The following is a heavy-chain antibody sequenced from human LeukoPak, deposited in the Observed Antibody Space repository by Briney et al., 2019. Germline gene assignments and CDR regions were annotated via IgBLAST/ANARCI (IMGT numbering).Heavy chain of an antibody. CDR1: GFTFSSYS. Sequence: PGGSLRLSCAASGFTFSSYSMTWVRQAPGKGLEWVSSISSSSSYIYYADSVKGRFTISRDNAKNSLYLQMNSLRAEDTAVYYCARDSLEWSSSPDYWGQGTLVTVSS. J-gene: IGHJ4*02. V-gene: IGHV3-21*01. CDR3: ARDSLEWSSSPDY. CDR2: ISSSSSYI. D-gene: IGHD3-3*01.